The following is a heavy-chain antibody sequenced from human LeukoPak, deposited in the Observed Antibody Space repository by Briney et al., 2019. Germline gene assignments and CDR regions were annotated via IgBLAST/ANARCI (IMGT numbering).Heavy chain of an antibody. CDR3: AKRRTTGGDFDY. D-gene: IGHD2/OR15-2a*01. V-gene: IGHV3-74*01. Sequence: PGGSLRLSCAASGFTFSNYWMHWVRKAPGKGLVWVSRINSDGRSTNYADSVKGRFTISRDNAKNTLYLQMNSLRAEDTAVYYCAKRRTTGGDFDYWGQGTLVTVSS. CDR1: GFTFSNYW. J-gene: IGHJ4*02. CDR2: INSDGRST.